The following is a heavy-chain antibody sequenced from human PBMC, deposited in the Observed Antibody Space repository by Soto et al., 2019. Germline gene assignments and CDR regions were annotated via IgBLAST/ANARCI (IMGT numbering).Heavy chain of an antibody. CDR1: GFTFSSYA. J-gene: IGHJ4*02. D-gene: IGHD5-12*01. V-gene: IGHV3-30-3*01. CDR3: ARDEGWLQLSFSLDY. CDR2: ISYDGSNK. Sequence: QVQLVESGGGVVQPGRSLRLSCAASGFTFSSYAMHWVRQAPGKGLEWVAVISYDGSNKYYADSVKGRFTISRDNSKNTLYLRMKSLRAEDTAVNYCARDEGWLQLSFSLDYWGQGTLVTVSS.